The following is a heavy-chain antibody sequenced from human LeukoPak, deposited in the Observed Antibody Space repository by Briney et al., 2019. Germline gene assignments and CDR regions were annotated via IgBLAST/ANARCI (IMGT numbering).Heavy chain of an antibody. V-gene: IGHV4-4*07. CDR2: IYSSGST. D-gene: IGHD4-23*01. CDR1: GGSISSYY. Sequence: SETLSLTCTVSGGSISSYYWSWIRQPAGKGLEWIGRIYSSGSTNYNPSLKSRVTISVDSSRNQLSLRLTSVTAADTAVYYCARELGATVVNYGMDVWGQGTTVTVSS. J-gene: IGHJ6*02. CDR3: ARELGATVVNYGMDV.